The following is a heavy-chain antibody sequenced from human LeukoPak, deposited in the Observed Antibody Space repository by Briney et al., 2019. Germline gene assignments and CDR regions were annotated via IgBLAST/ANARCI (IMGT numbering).Heavy chain of an antibody. D-gene: IGHD1-26*01. CDR1: GFTFRDYW. CDR3: EREARVGGALQY. V-gene: IGHV3-74*01. CDR2: INTDGTFI. J-gene: IGHJ4*02. Sequence: GRSLRLFCAASGFTFRDYWMHWVRQAPRKGLVWVSRINTDGTFIRHADSVQGRYPISRDAAENTLFLQMNRLRAGDTAVLYCEREARVGGALQYWGQGVLVTVSA.